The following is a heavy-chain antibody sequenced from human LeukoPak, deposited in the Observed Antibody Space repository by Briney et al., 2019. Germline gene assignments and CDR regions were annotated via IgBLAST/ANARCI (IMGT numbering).Heavy chain of an antibody. V-gene: IGHV1-2*02. J-gene: IGHJ4*02. CDR3: ARVDPAMGRDYYFDW. CDR1: GYTFTGYY. CDR2: INPNNGGT. D-gene: IGHD3-10*01. Sequence: ASVKVSCKASGYTFTGYYIHWVRQAPGQGLGWMGWINPNNGGTKYAQKFQGRVTMTSDTSISTAYMDLTRLTSDDTAMYYCARVDPAMGRDYYFDWWGQGTLVTVSS.